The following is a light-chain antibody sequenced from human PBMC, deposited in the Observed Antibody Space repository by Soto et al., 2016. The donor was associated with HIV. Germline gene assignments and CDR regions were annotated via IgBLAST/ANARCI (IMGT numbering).Light chain of an antibody. Sequence: DIQLTQSPSFLSASVGDRVTITCRASQDISSYLAWYQQKPGKAPKLLIYAASTLQSGVPSGFSGSGSGTEFTLTISSLQPEDFAAYYCQQLSSHLYTFGQGTRLEIK. CDR2: AAS. CDR1: QDISSY. V-gene: IGKV1-9*01. CDR3: QQLSSHLYT. J-gene: IGKJ2*01.